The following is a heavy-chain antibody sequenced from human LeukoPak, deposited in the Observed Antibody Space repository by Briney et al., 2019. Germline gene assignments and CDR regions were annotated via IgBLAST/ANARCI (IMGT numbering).Heavy chain of an antibody. J-gene: IGHJ5*02. Sequence: SETLSLTCAVYGGSFSGYYWSWIRQPPGKGLEWIGEINHSGSTNYNPSLKSRVTISVDTSKNQFSLKLSSVTAADTAVHYCARGSLYYYGSGDWFDPWGQGTLVTVSS. V-gene: IGHV4-34*01. CDR1: GGSFSGYY. CDR2: INHSGST. D-gene: IGHD3-10*01. CDR3: ARGSLYYYGSGDWFDP.